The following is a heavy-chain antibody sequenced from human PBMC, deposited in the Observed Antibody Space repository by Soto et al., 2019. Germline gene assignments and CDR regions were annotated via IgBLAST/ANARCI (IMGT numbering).Heavy chain of an antibody. D-gene: IGHD3-22*01. J-gene: IGHJ5*02. V-gene: IGHV4-59*01. Sequence: SETLSLTCTVSGGSISSYYWSWIRQPPGKGLEWIGYIYYSGSTNYNPSLKSRVTISVDTSKNQFSLKLSSVTAADTAVYYCAREVDYYDSSGYYNWFDPWGQGTLVTVSS. CDR2: IYYSGST. CDR3: AREVDYYDSSGYYNWFDP. CDR1: GGSISSYY.